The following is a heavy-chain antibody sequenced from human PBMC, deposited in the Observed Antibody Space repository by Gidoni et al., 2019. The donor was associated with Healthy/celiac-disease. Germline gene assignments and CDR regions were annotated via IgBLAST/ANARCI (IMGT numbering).Heavy chain of an antibody. V-gene: IGHV4-61*02. CDR2: IYTSGSP. D-gene: IGHD4-4*01. Sequence: QVQLQESGPGLVKHSQTLSLTCTVSGGSISSGSYYWSWLRQPAGKGLEWIGRIYTSGSPNYNPSLKSRVTISGDTSKNQFSLKLSSVTAADTAVYYCARVRKTTAIADYWGQGTLVTVSS. CDR1: GGSISSGSYY. J-gene: IGHJ4*02. CDR3: ARVRKTTAIADY.